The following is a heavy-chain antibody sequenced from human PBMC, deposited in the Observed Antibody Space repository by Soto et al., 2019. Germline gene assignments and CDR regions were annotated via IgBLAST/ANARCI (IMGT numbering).Heavy chain of an antibody. V-gene: IGHV4-61*01. D-gene: IGHD3-3*01. CDR2: IYYSGST. CDR1: GGSVSSGSYY. Sequence: SETLSLTCTVSGGSVSSGSYYWSWIRQPPGKGLEWIGYIYYSGSTNYNPSLKSRVTISVDTSKNQFSLKLSSVTAADTAVYYCARDLRGGDTIFGVVIMEGWLDPWGQGTLVTVSS. CDR3: ARDLRGGDTIFGVVIMEGWLDP. J-gene: IGHJ5*02.